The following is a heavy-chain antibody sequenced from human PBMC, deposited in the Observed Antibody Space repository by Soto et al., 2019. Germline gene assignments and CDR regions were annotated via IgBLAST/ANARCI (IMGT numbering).Heavy chain of an antibody. CDR1: GFTVSSNY. J-gene: IGHJ6*03. CDR2: IYSGGST. D-gene: IGHD6-13*01. CDR3: ASGQQLNYYYYYMDV. Sequence: GGSLRLSCAASGFTVSSNYMSWVRQAPGKGLEWVSVIYSGGSTYYADSVKGRFTISRDNSKNTLYLQMNSLRAEDTAVYYCASGQQLNYYYYYMDVWGKGTTVTVSS. V-gene: IGHV3-66*01.